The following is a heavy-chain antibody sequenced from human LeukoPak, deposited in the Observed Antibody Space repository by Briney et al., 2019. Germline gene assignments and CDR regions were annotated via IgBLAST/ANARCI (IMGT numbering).Heavy chain of an antibody. CDR2: VSWNSGFI. V-gene: IGHV3-9*01. CDR3: ARGHYGMDV. CDR1: TFTFDDYD. J-gene: IGHJ6*02. Sequence: GGSLRLSCAASTFTFDDYDMHWVRQAPGKGLEWVSGVSWNSGFIDYADSVKGRFTISRDNAKNSLYLQMNSLRVEDTAVYYCARGHYGMDVWGQGTTVTVSS.